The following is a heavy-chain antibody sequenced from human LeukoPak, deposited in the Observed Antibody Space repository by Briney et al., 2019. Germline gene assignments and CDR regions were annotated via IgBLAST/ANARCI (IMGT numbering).Heavy chain of an antibody. J-gene: IGHJ3*02. V-gene: IGHV3-33*06. CDR3: AKEISLNDAFDI. CDR1: GFTFSSYG. Sequence: GRSLRLPCAASGFTFSSYGMHWVRQAPGKGLEWVAIIWYDGNKYYADSVKGRFTISRDNSKNTLYLQINSLRAEDTAMYYCAKEISLNDAFDIWGQGTMVTVSS. D-gene: IGHD2-15*01. CDR2: IWYDGNK.